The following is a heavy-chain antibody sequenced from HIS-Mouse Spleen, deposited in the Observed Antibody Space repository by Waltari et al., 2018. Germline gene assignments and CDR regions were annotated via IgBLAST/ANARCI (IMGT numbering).Heavy chain of an antibody. Sequence: EVQLVESGGGLVQPGGSLRLSCAASGFTFSSYSMNWVRQAPGKGLEWVSYISSSSSTIYYADSVKGRFTISRDNAKNSLYLKMNSLGDEDTAVYYCAREGCSSTSCYGSGSYYFDYWGQGTLVTVSS. V-gene: IGHV3-48*02. CDR3: AREGCSSTSCYGSGSYYFDY. D-gene: IGHD2-2*01. CDR2: ISSSSSTI. CDR1: GFTFSSYS. J-gene: IGHJ4*02.